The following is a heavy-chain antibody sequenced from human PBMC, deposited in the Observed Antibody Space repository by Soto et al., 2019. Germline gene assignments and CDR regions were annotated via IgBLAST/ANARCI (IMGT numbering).Heavy chain of an antibody. J-gene: IGHJ5*02. Sequence: ASVKVSCKASGYTFTSYAMHWVRQAPGQRLEWMGWINAGNGNTKYSQKFQGRVTITRDTSASTAYMELSSLRSEDTAVYYCAKDPLQPVPGRYYVFWGGPGGWFDPWGQGPLVTVSS. CDR1: GYTFTSYA. CDR2: INAGNGNT. D-gene: IGHD3-3*01. CDR3: AKDPLQPVPGRYYVFWGGPGGWFDP. V-gene: IGHV1-3*01.